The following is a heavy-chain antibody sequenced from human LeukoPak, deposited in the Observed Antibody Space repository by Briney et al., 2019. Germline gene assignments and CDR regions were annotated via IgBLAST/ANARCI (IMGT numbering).Heavy chain of an antibody. Sequence: SETLSLTCTVPGGSISSYYWSWIRQPPGKGLEWIGYIYYSGSTNYNPSLKSRVTISVDTSKNQFSLKLSSVTAADTAVYYCARTVEWELLLPDAFDIWGQGTMVTVSS. CDR2: IYYSGST. CDR1: GGSISSYY. CDR3: ARTVEWELLLPDAFDI. D-gene: IGHD1-26*01. V-gene: IGHV4-59*01. J-gene: IGHJ3*02.